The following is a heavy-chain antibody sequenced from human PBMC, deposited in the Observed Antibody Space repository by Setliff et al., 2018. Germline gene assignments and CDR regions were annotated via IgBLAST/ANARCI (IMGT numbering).Heavy chain of an antibody. D-gene: IGHD3-10*01. V-gene: IGHV1-2*02. Sequence: WASVKVSCKASGYIFAGYYIHWVRQTPGQGLEWMGYVNPIGGGATYAQKFQGRVTLTRDASITTTYMVLNSLRSDDTAVYYCARDLNRWFGELAFDIWGQGTMVT. CDR1: GYIFAGYY. J-gene: IGHJ3*02. CDR3: ARDLNRWFGELAFDI. CDR2: VNPIGGGA.